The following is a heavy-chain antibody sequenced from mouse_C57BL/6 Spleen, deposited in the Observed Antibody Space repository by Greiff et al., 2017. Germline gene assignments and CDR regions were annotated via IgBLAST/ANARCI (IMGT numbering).Heavy chain of an antibody. CDR3: ARGGLRGYYAMDY. CDR1: GYTFTDHT. Sequence: VQLQQSDAELVKPGASVKISCKVSGYTFTDHTIHWMKQRPEQGLEWIGYIYPRDGSNKYNEKFKGKATLTADKSSSTAYMQLNSLTSEDSAVYCCARGGLRGYYAMDYWGQGTSVTVSS. V-gene: IGHV1-78*01. D-gene: IGHD1-1*01. J-gene: IGHJ4*01. CDR2: IYPRDGSN.